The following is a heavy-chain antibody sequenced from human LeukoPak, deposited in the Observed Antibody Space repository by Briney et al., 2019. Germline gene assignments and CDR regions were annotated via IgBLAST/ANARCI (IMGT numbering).Heavy chain of an antibody. D-gene: IGHD3-16*02. CDR1: GGSISSGSYY. CDR3: ARLKARRHHPNMYYVWGSYRQNWFDP. J-gene: IGHJ5*02. V-gene: IGHV4-61*02. CDR2: IYTSGNT. Sequence: KPSQTLSLTCTVSGGSISSGSYYWSWIRQPAGKGLEWIGRIYTSGNTNYNPSLQSRVTISVDTSKNQFSLKLSSVTAADTAVYYCARLKARRHHPNMYYVWGSYRQNWFDPWGQGTLVTVSS.